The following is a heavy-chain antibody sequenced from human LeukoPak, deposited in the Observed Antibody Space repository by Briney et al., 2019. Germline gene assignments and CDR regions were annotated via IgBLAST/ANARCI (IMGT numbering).Heavy chain of an antibody. J-gene: IGHJ5*02. Sequence: SETLSLTCTVSGGSISSYYWTWIRQPAGKGPEWVGRIHASGSTNYNPSLKSRVNMSVDTSKNQFSLRLNSVTAADTAVYYCARVTDPRYNWFDPWGQGTLVTVSS. V-gene: IGHV4-4*07. D-gene: IGHD2-21*02. CDR1: GGSISSYY. CDR3: ARVTDPRYNWFDP. CDR2: IHASGST.